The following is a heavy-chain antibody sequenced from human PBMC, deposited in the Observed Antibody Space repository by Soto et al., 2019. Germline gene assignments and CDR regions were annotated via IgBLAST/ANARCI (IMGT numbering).Heavy chain of an antibody. CDR1: GFTFSSYW. J-gene: IGHJ4*02. D-gene: IGHD3-9*01. CDR3: ARGPPGGGGSLTGDY. CDR2: IDNDGSST. V-gene: IGHV3-74*01. Sequence: EVQLVESGGGLIQPGGSLRLTCAASGFTFSSYWMHWVRQAPGKGLVWVSRIDNDGSSTTYADSVKGRFTISRDNPKNTLYLQMNSLRAGAPAGYYWARGPPGGGGSLTGDYWGQGTLVTVSS.